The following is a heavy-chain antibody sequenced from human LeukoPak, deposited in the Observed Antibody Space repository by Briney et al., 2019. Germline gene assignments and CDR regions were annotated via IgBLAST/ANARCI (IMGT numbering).Heavy chain of an antibody. Sequence: ASVKVSCKASGYIFSSYAMHWVRQAAGQRLEWMGWINAGNGNTKYSQKFQGRVTITRDTSASTAYMELSSLRFEDTAVYYCARDLKQFGGWFDYWGQGTLVTVSS. CDR2: INAGNGNT. V-gene: IGHV1-3*01. CDR3: ARDLKQFGGWFDY. CDR1: GYIFSSYA. D-gene: IGHD6-19*01. J-gene: IGHJ4*02.